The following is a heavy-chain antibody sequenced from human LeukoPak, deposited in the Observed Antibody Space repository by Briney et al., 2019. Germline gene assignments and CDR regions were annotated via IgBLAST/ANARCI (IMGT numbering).Heavy chain of an antibody. Sequence: PGGSLRLSCAASGFTVSSNYMTWVRQAPGKGLERVSVVYSGGTTYYADSVKDRFTISRDNSKNTLYLQMNSLRAEDTAVYYCARGQRDSSGYYQNYFDYWGQGTLVTVSS. D-gene: IGHD3-22*01. CDR1: GFTVSSNY. J-gene: IGHJ4*02. CDR3: ARGQRDSSGYYQNYFDY. V-gene: IGHV3-66*01. CDR2: VYSGGTT.